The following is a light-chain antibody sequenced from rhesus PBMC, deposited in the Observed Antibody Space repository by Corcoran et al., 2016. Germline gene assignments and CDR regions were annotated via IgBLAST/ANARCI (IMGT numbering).Light chain of an antibody. J-gene: IGKJ4*01. CDR3: QHSYGTPLT. Sequence: DIQMTQSPSSLSASVGDRVTITCRASENVNKYLHWYQQKPGKAPNLLIYAASTLQSGVPSRLSGSGSGTDYTFTLSSLQPEDVATYYCQHSYGTPLTFGGGTTVEI. V-gene: IGKV1-74*01. CDR2: AAS. CDR1: ENVNKY.